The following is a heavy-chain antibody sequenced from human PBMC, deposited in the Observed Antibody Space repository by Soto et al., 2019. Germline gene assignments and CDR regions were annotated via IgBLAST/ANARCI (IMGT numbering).Heavy chain of an antibody. CDR3: ARVWGYYDSSGSHPPLYYGMDV. CDR2: IWYDGSNK. Sequence: QVQLVESGGGVVQPGRSLRLSCAASGFSFSSYGMHWVRRAPGKGLEWVAVIWYDGSNKYYADSVKGRFTISRDNSKNTLYLQMNSLRAEDTAVYYCARVWGYYDSSGSHPPLYYGMDVWGQGTTVTVSS. D-gene: IGHD3-22*01. V-gene: IGHV3-33*01. CDR1: GFSFSSYG. J-gene: IGHJ6*02.